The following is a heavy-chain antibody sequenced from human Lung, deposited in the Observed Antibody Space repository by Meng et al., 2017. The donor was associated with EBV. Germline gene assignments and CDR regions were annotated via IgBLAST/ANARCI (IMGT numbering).Heavy chain of an antibody. CDR2: IYHRGSN. V-gene: IGHV4-4*02. CDR3: ARVAAAGNEWFDP. J-gene: IGHJ5*02. CDR1: GGSISRIHW. Sequence: LKESGPGLGKPSETLSLTCTVSGGSISRIHWCTWVRQPTGKGLEWIGEIYHRGSNNYNPSLKSRVTISVDKSKNQFSLKLSSVTAADTAVYYCARVAAAGNEWFDPWGQGTLVTVSS. D-gene: IGHD6-13*01.